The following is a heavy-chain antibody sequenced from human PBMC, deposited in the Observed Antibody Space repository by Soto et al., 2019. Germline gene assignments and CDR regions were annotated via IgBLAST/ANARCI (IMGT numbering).Heavy chain of an antibody. D-gene: IGHD3-10*01. CDR2: ISTSGGST. CDR3: AKGNMVRGVRSVDY. CDR1: GFTFSSYA. J-gene: IGHJ4*02. Sequence: EVQLLESGGGLVQPGGSLRLSCAASGFTFSSYAMSWVRQAPGKGLEWVSAISTSGGSTYYADSVKGRFTISRDNSKNTLYLQMNSLRAEDTAVYYCAKGNMVRGVRSVDYWGQGTLVTVSS. V-gene: IGHV3-23*01.